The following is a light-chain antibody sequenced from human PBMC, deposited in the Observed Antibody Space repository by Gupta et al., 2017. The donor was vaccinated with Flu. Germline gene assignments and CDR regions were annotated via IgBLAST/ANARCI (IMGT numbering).Light chain of an antibody. J-gene: IGKJ1*01. V-gene: IGKV2-30*01. CDR1: QSLVYCDGNTY. Sequence: VTLGQPASISCRSSQSLVYCDGNTYLHWFQQRPGQSPRRLNYQVSHRESGVPDRFSGSGSGTDFTLKISRVEAEDVGVYYCMQGSRWPWAFGQGTKVEIK. CDR2: QVS. CDR3: MQGSRWPWA.